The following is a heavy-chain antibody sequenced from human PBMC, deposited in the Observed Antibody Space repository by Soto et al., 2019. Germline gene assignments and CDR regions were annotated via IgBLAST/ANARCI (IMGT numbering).Heavy chain of an antibody. CDR1: GGSISSYY. CDR2: IYYSGGT. J-gene: IGHJ4*02. V-gene: IGHV4-59*08. CDR3: ARRYGDYFDF. Sequence: SETLSLTCTVSGGSISSYYWSWIRQPPGKGLEWISYIYYSGGTNYNPSLKSRVTISVATSKNQFSLKLSSVTAADTAVYYCARRYGDYFDFWGQGTLVTVPQ. D-gene: IGHD4-17*01.